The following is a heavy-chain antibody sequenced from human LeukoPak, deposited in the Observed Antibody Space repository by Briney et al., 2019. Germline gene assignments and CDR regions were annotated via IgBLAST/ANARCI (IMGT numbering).Heavy chain of an antibody. CDR3: ASFPTVVTPLGWFDP. D-gene: IGHD4-23*01. J-gene: IGHJ5*02. V-gene: IGHV3-7*01. CDR2: IKQDGSEK. Sequence: GGSLRLSCAASGFTFSSYWMSWVRQAPGKGLEWVANIKQDGSEKYYVDSVKGRFTISRDNAKNSLYLQMNSLRAEDTAVYYCASFPTVVTPLGWFDPWGQGTLVTVSS. CDR1: GFTFSSYW.